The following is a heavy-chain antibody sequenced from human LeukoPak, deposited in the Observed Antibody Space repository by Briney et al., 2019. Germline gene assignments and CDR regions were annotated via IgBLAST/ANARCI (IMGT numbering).Heavy chain of an antibody. CDR3: ARAQTYGDSRLLLDY. CDR1: RFTFGNYG. D-gene: IGHD4-17*01. CDR2: INWNGEST. V-gene: IGHV3-20*04. Sequence: GGSLRLSCAASRFTFGNYGMSWVRQAPGKGLEWVSGINWNGESTGCADSVEGRFTISRDNAKNSQYLQMNSLSVEDTALYYCARAQTYGDSRLLLDYWGQGTLVTVSS. J-gene: IGHJ4*02.